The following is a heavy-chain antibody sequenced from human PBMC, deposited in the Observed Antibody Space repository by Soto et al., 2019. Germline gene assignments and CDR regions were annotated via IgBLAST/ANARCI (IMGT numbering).Heavy chain of an antibody. CDR3: ARSKYIDY. J-gene: IGHJ4*02. D-gene: IGHD4-4*01. Sequence: EVQLVESGGGLVQPGGSLRLSCIGSGFTFSSYNMNWVRQAPGKGLEWVTYISGSGSTIYYADSVKGRFTISRDNVKNSLHLQMNSLRDEDTAIYYCARSKYIDYWGQGTLVTVSS. CDR2: ISGSGSTI. V-gene: IGHV3-48*02. CDR1: GFTFSSYN.